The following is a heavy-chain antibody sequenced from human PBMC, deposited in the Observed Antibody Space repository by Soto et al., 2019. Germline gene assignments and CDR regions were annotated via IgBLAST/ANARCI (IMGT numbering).Heavy chain of an antibody. CDR1: GFTFSSYA. V-gene: IGHV3-23*01. CDR2: ISGSGGST. Sequence: EVQLLESGGGLVQPGGSLRLSCAASGFTFSSYAMSWVRQSPGKGLEWVSAISGSGGSTYYADSVKGRFTISRDNSKNTLYLQMNSLRAEDTAVYYCAKDRAYLLSYFDLWGRGTLVTVSS. CDR3: AKDRAYLLSYFDL. J-gene: IGHJ2*01.